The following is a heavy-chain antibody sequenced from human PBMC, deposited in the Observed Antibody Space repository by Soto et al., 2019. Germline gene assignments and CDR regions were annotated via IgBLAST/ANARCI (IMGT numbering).Heavy chain of an antibody. CDR1: GFTFSSYG. CDR3: AREVGEGGYCSGGSCYNAFDI. V-gene: IGHV3-33*01. CDR2: IWYDGSNK. D-gene: IGHD2-15*01. J-gene: IGHJ3*02. Sequence: QVQLVESAGGVVQPGRSLRLSCAASGFTFSSYGMHWVRQAPGKGLEWVAVIWYDGSNKYYADSVKGRFTISRDNSKNTLYLQMNSLRAEDTAVYYCAREVGEGGYCSGGSCYNAFDIWGQGTMVTVSS.